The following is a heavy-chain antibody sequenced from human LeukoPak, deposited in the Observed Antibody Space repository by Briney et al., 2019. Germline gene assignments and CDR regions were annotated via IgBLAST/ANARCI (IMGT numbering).Heavy chain of an antibody. CDR2: IYYSGST. CDR3: ARGPYGSGKNYYYYGMDV. CDR1: GVSISSYY. J-gene: IGHJ6*04. D-gene: IGHD3-10*01. Sequence: SETLSLTCTVSGVSISSYYWSWLRQPPGKGLEWIGYIYYSGSTNYNPSLKSRVTISVDTSKNQFSLKLSSVTAADTAVYYCARGPYGSGKNYYYYGMDVWGKGTTVTVSS. V-gene: IGHV4-59*01.